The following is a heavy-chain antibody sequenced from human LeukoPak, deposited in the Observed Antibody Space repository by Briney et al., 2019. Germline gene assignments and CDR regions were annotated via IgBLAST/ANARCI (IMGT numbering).Heavy chain of an antibody. D-gene: IGHD1-14*01. V-gene: IGHV3-72*01. CDR3: ARTPYKNERFFDR. J-gene: IGHJ4*02. Sequence: GGSLRLSCVASGFTFSDHFMDWVRQAPGKGLEWVGRARNKVKTYTIEYAATVKGRFTISRDDSKNSLYLQMDSLKIEDTAIYYCARTPYKNERFFDRWGQGALVTVSS. CDR1: GFTFSDHF. CDR2: ARNKVKTYTI.